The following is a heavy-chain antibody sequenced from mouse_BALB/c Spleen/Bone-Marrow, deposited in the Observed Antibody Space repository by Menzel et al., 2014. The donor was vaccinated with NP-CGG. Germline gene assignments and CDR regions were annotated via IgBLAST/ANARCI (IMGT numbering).Heavy chain of an antibody. D-gene: IGHD1-1*01. CDR3: GRSGTVVDPALIY. CDR1: GYTFTIYW. Sequence: QVHVKQSGAELAKPGASVKMSRKASGYTFTIYWMHWVKQRPGQGLEWIGYIDPSTGYTEYNQKFKDKATLTADKSSSTAYMQLSSRTSEDSAVYYCGRSGTVVDPALIYWGQGTLVTVSA. V-gene: IGHV1-7*01. J-gene: IGHJ3*01. CDR2: IDPSTGYT.